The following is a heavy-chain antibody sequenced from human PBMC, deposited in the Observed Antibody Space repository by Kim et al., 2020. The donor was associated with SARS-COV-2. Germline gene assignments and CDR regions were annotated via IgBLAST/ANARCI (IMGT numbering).Heavy chain of an antibody. CDR1: GYTFTSYG. D-gene: IGHD4-17*01. Sequence: ASVKVSCKASGYTFTSYGISWVRQAPGQGLEWMGWISAYNGNTNYAQKLQGRVTMTTDTSTSTAYMELRSLRSDDTAVYYCARDLPGRITFHGDNPLPFDYWGQGTLVTVSS. J-gene: IGHJ4*02. CDR3: ARDLPGRITFHGDNPLPFDY. V-gene: IGHV1-18*01. CDR2: ISAYNGNT.